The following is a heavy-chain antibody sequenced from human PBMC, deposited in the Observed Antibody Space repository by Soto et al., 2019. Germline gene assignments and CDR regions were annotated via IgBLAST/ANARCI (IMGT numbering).Heavy chain of an antibody. CDR1: GGSFSGYY. D-gene: IGHD3-10*01. V-gene: IGHV4-34*01. Sequence: SETLSLTCAVYGGSFSGYYWSWIRQPPGKGLEWIGEINHIGSTNYNPSLKSRVTISVDTSKSQFSLKLSSVTAADTAVYYCARNGGMVPSGAMWSYYYYYYMDVWGKGTKVTVSS. CDR3: ARNGGMVPSGAMWSYYYYYYMDV. CDR2: INHIGST. J-gene: IGHJ6*03.